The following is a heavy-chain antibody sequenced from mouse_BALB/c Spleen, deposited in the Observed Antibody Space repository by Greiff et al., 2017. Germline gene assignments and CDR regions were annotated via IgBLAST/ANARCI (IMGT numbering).Heavy chain of an antibody. J-gene: IGHJ3*01. CDR3: ARWNYGSSPAY. Sequence: VQLQQSGAELAKPGASVKMSCKASGYTFTSYWMHWVKQRPGQGLEWIGYINPSTGYTEYNQKFKDKATLTADKSSSTAYMQLSSLTSEDSAVYYCARWNYGSSPAYWGQGTLVTVSA. CDR2: INPSTGYT. D-gene: IGHD1-1*01. V-gene: IGHV1-7*01. CDR1: GYTFTSYW.